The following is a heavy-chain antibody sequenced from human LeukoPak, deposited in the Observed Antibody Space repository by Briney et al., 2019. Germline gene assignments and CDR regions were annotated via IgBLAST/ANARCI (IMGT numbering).Heavy chain of an antibody. V-gene: IGHV1-69*13. D-gene: IGHD3-10*01. J-gene: IGHJ4*02. Sequence: SVKVSCKASGGAFSSYAISWVRQAPGQGLEWMGGIIPIFGTANYAQKFQGRVTITADESTSTAYMELSSLRSEDTAVYYCARVPDGSGFYFDYWGQGTLVTVSS. CDR1: GGAFSSYA. CDR3: ARVPDGSGFYFDY. CDR2: IIPIFGTA.